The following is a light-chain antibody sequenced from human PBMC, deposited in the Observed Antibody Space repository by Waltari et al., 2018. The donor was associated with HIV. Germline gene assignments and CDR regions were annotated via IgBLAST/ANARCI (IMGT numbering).Light chain of an antibody. CDR1: SSVPGIYNF. CDR2: EDN. V-gene: IGLV2-23*01. CDR3: CAYAGGLE. J-gene: IGLJ2*01. Sequence: QSPLPQLASVSGSLGQWTTIPCTGTSSVPGIYNFVHLYQLHPGKAPKLIIYEDNRRPAGVSNRFSGSKSADTASLTISGLQAEDEADYYCCAYAGGLEFGGGTKLTVL.